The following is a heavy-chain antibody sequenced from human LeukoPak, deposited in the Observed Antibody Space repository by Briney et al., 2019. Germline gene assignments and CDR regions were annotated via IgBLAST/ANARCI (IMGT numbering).Heavy chain of an antibody. CDR3: ARDLSLYDSSGYSRFGY. Sequence: PGGSLRLSCAASGFTFSSYGMHWVHQAPVKGLEWVAVIWYDGSNKYYADSVKGRFTISRDNSKNTLYLQMNSLRAEDTAVYYCARDLSLYDSSGYSRFGYWGQGTLVTVSS. J-gene: IGHJ4*02. CDR1: GFTFSSYG. CDR2: IWYDGSNK. D-gene: IGHD3-22*01. V-gene: IGHV3-33*01.